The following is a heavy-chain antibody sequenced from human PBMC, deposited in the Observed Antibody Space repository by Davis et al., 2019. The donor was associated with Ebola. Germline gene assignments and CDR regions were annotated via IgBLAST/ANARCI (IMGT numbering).Heavy chain of an antibody. V-gene: IGHV4-39*01. CDR1: AGSPRSSSYY. Sequence: MPSETLSLTCPVSAGSPRSSSYYWGWFRQPPGKGLECIGIIYYSGSTYYNPSLKSRVTISVDTSKNQFSLKLSSVTAADTAVYYCARLPGGDYGVDVWGQGTTVTVSS. CDR3: ARLPGGDYGVDV. J-gene: IGHJ6*02. CDR2: IYYSGST. D-gene: IGHD2-21*01.